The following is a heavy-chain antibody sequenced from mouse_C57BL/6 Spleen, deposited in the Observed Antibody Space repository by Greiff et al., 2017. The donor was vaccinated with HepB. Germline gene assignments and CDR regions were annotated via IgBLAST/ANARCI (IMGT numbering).Heavy chain of an antibody. Sequence: VQLQQPGAELVKPGASVKMSCKASGYTFTSYWITWVKQRPGQGLEWIGDIYPGSGSTNYNEKFKSKATLTVDTSSSTAYMQLSSLTSEDSAVYNCARGGYYGGAWFAYWGQGTLVTVSA. CDR2: IYPGSGST. D-gene: IGHD1-1*01. CDR3: ARGGYYGGAWFAY. CDR1: GYTFTSYW. J-gene: IGHJ3*01. V-gene: IGHV1-55*01.